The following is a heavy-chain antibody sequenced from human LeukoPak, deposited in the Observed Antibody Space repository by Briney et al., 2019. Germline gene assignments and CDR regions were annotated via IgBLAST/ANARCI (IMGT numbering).Heavy chain of an antibody. CDR3: ASTPTVYYYYMDV. J-gene: IGHJ6*03. Sequence: SETLSLTCAVSGYSISSGYYWGWIRQPPGKGLEWIGSIYHSGNTYYNPSLKSRVTISVDTSKNQFSLKLSSVTAADTAMYHCASTPTVYYYYMDVWGKGTTVTVSS. D-gene: IGHD1-14*01. CDR2: IYHSGNT. V-gene: IGHV4-38-2*01. CDR1: GYSISSGYY.